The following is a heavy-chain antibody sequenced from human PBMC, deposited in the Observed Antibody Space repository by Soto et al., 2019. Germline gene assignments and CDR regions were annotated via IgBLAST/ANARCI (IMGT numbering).Heavy chain of an antibody. CDR3: ARFNTRRYFDY. Sequence: PSETLSLTCTVSCGSVSSGSNYWSWIRQPPGKGLEWIGYIYYSGSTNYNPSLKSRVTISVDTSKNQFSLKLSSVTAADTAVHYCARFNTRRYFDYWGQGTLVTVSS. J-gene: IGHJ4*02. V-gene: IGHV4-61*01. CDR1: CGSVSSGSNY. CDR2: IYYSGST.